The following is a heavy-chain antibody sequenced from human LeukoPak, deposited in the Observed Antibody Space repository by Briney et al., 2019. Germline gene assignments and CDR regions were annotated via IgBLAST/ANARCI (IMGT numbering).Heavy chain of an antibody. CDR3: AKQYSTSNSPPFDY. D-gene: IGHD6-6*01. CDR1: GFTFSNYA. J-gene: IGHJ4*02. CDR2: ISGSGGSS. V-gene: IGHV3-23*01. Sequence: GGSLRLSCAASGFTFSNYAMSWVRQAPGKGLEWVSHISGSGGSSCYADSVEGRLTISRDNSKNTLYLQMNSLRAEDTAVYYCAKQYSTSNSPPFDYWGQGTLVTVSS.